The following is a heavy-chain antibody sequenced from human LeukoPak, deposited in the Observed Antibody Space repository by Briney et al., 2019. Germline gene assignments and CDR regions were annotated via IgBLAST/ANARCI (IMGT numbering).Heavy chain of an antibody. CDR1: GYSFTSYW. V-gene: IGHV5-51*03. CDR2: IYPGDSNT. Sequence: GESLKISCKGSGYSFTSYWIGWVRQMPGKGLEWMGIIYPGDSNTRYSPSFQGQVTISADKSISTAYLQWSSLRASDTAMYYCARTLGYCSGGSCYRDAFDIWGPGTMVTVFS. CDR3: ARTLGYCSGGSCYRDAFDI. D-gene: IGHD2-15*01. J-gene: IGHJ3*02.